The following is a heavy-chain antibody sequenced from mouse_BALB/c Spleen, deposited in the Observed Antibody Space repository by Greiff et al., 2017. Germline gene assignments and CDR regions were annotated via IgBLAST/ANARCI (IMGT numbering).Heavy chain of an antibody. J-gene: IGHJ3*01. V-gene: IGHV3-8*02. CDR2: ISYSGST. CDR3: AREKGYGNYTWFAY. Sequence: EVKVEESGPSLVKPSQTLSLTCSVTGDSITSGYWNWIRKFPGNKLEYMGYISYSGSTYYNPSLKSRISITRDTSKNQYYLQLNSVTTEDTATYYCAREKGYGNYTWFAYWGQGTLVTVSA. CDR1: GDSITSGY. D-gene: IGHD2-1*01.